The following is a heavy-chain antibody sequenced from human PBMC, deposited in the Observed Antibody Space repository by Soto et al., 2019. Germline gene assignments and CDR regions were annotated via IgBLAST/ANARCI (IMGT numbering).Heavy chain of an antibody. CDR1: GGSISSYY. CDR2: IYYSGST. V-gene: IGHV4-59*01. J-gene: IGHJ6*03. CDR3: AIVYDFWSGYYPNYYYYYYMDV. Sequence: SETLSLTCTVSGGSISSYYWSWIRQPPGKGLEWIGYIYYSGSTNYNPSLKSRVTISVDTSKNQFSLKLSSVTAADTAVYYCAIVYDFWSGYYPNYYYYYYMDVWGKGTTVTVSS. D-gene: IGHD3-3*01.